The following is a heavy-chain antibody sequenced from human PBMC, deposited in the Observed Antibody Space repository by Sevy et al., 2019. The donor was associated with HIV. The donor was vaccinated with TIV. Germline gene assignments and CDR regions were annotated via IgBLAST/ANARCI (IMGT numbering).Heavy chain of an antibody. V-gene: IGHV1-18*01. CDR2: ISAYNGNT. CDR1: GYTFTSYG. D-gene: IGHD5-18*01. CDR3: ARGTVDTAMVIYYYGMHV. J-gene: IGHJ6*02. Sequence: ASVKVSCKASGYTFTSYGISWVRQAPGQGLEWMGWISAYNGNTNYAQKLQGRVTMTTDTSTSTAYMELRSLRSDDTAVYYCARGTVDTAMVIYYYGMHVWGQGTTVTVSS.